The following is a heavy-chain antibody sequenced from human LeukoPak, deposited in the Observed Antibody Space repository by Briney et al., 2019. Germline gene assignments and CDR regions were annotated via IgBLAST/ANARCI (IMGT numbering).Heavy chain of an antibody. CDR1: GGSISSYY. CDR3: ARGIKMALPDYYHYYMDV. D-gene: IGHD5-24*01. Sequence: PSETLSLTCTVSGGSISSYYWSWIRQPPGKGLEWIGYIYYSGSTNYNPSLKSRVTISVDTSKNQFSLKLSSVTAADTAVYYCARGIKMALPDYYHYYMDVWGKGTTVTVSS. V-gene: IGHV4-59*01. J-gene: IGHJ6*03. CDR2: IYYSGST.